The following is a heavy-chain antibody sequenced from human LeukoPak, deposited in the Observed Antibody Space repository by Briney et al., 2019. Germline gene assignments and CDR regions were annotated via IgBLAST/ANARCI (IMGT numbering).Heavy chain of an antibody. CDR2: IWYDGSNK. CDR3: ARDFYGSGSYYKTPRN. Sequence: GGSLRLSCAASGFTFSSYGMHWVRQAPGKGLEWVAVIWYDGSNKYYADSVKGRFTISRDNSKNTLYLQMNSLRAEDTAVYYCARDFYGSGSYYKTPRNWGQGTLVTVSS. CDR1: GFTFSSYG. J-gene: IGHJ4*02. V-gene: IGHV3-33*01. D-gene: IGHD3-10*01.